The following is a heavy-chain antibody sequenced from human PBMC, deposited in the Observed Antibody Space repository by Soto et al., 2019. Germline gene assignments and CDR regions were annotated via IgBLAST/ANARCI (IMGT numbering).Heavy chain of an antibody. V-gene: IGHV1-8*01. CDR2: MNPNSGNT. J-gene: IGHJ5*02. CDR3: ASDTLRNDDNSGYWGWFDP. Sequence: QVQLVQSGAEVKKPGASVKVSCKASGYTFTSYDINWVRQATGQGLEWMGSMNPNSGNTGYAQKFQGSVTMTRNTTIQPAYVELSSLTCEDTAVYYCASDTLRNDDNSGYWGWFDPCGKGTLVTVCS. D-gene: IGHD3-22*01. CDR1: GYTFTSYD.